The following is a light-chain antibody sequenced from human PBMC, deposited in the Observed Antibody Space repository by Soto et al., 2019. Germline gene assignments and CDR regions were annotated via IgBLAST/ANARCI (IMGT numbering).Light chain of an antibody. CDR2: SDD. V-gene: IGLV1-44*01. CDR3: ATWDDSLNGLV. CDR1: TSKIGSNS. J-gene: IGLJ1*01. Sequence: QSVLTQPPSASGTPGQRVTISCSGGTSKIGSNSVNWYRQLPGTAPTLLMYSDDQRPSGVPDRFSGSKSGTSASLAISGLHSDDEADYYCATWDDSLNGLVFGTGTKLTVL.